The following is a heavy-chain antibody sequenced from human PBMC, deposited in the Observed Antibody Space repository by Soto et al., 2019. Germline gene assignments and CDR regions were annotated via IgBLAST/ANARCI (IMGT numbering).Heavy chain of an antibody. CDR3: ARAGYCSSTSCYGEWNYGMDV. CDR2: IIPIFGTA. Sequence: SVKVSCKASGGTFSSYAISWVRQAPGQGLEWMGGIIPIFGTANYAQKFQGRVTITADESTSTAYMEMSSLRSEDTAVYYCARAGYCSSTSCYGEWNYGMDVWGQGTTVTVSS. V-gene: IGHV1-69*13. CDR1: GGTFSSYA. D-gene: IGHD2-2*01. J-gene: IGHJ6*02.